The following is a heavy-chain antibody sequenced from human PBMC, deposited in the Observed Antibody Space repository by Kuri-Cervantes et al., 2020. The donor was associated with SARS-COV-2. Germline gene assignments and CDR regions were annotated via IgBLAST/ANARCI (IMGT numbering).Heavy chain of an antibody. CDR3: AREEGGELGEAFDY. D-gene: IGHD7-27*01. J-gene: IGHJ4*02. CDR1: GFTLSGYG. Sequence: GESLKISCAASGFTLSGYGIHWVRQAPGKGLEWVAATSADRTKEYYLDSVKGRFAISRDNSKNTVYLQMNSLKPEDTAVYYCAREEGGELGEAFDYWGQGALVTVSS. V-gene: IGHV3-33*05. CDR2: TSADRTKE.